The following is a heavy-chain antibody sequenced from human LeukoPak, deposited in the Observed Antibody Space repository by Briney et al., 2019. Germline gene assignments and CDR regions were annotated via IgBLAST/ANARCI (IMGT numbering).Heavy chain of an antibody. J-gene: IGHJ5*02. Sequence: SQTLSLTCAISGDSVSTNIAAWNWIRQSPSRGLEWLGRTYYRFSWYNDYAASVKSRITISPDTSKNQFSLHLNSVTPEDTAVYYCARQGVRYKYRSGWLTYNWFDPWGQGTLVNVSS. CDR1: GDSVSTNIAA. V-gene: IGHV6-1*01. CDR2: TYYRFSWYN. CDR3: ARQGVRYKYRSGWLTYNWFDP. D-gene: IGHD6-19*01.